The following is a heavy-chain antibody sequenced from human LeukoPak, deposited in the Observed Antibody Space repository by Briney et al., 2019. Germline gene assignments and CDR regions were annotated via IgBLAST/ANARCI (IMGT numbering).Heavy chain of an antibody. CDR2: INPNSGGT. D-gene: IGHD6-13*01. V-gene: IGHV1-2*02. J-gene: IGHJ5*02. CDR1: GYTFTGYY. Sequence: ASVKVSCKASGYTFTGYYLHWVRQAPGQGLEWMGWINPNSGGTNYAQKFQGRVTITRNTSISTAYMELSSLRSEDTAVYYCARDSSSWDNWFDPWGQGTLVTVSS. CDR3: ARDSSSWDNWFDP.